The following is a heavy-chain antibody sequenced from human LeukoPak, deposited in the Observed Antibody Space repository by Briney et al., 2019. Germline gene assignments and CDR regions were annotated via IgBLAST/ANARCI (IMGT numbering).Heavy chain of an antibody. D-gene: IGHD1-14*01. J-gene: IGHJ3*01. CDR2: IYYSGST. V-gene: IGHV4-59*01. CDR3: ARGTYNSSPPDL. Sequence: SETLSFTCTVSGVSIRSNYWSWIRQPPGKGLEWIGYIYYSGSTKYNPSLKSRVTVLVDTSRHQFSLKLSSVTAADTAVYYCARGTYNSSPPDLWGQGTMVTVSS. CDR1: GVSIRSNY.